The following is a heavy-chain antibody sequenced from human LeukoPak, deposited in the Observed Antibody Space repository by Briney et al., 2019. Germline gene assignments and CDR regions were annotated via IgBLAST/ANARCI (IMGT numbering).Heavy chain of an antibody. V-gene: IGHV3-7*01. CDR1: GFTFSSHW. CDR3: ARVDTAIVDY. CDR2: IKQDGSER. Sequence: PGGSLRLSCAASGFTFSSHWMSWVRQAPGKGLEWVADIKQDGSERYYVDSVKGRFTISRENAKNSLYLQMNSLRAEDTAVYYCARVDTAIVDYWGQGTLVTVSS. D-gene: IGHD5-18*01. J-gene: IGHJ4*02.